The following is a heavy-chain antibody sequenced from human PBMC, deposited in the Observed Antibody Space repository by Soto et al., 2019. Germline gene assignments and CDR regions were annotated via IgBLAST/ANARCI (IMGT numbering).Heavy chain of an antibody. V-gene: IGHV1-3*04. Sequence: QVQLVQSGAGVKKPGASVTVSCKASGCIFTSYAMHWVRQAPDQRLEWMGWVNTASGYTKYSQTFKGRVTIAWDTSASTAYMDVSSLRSGDSAVYYCARLLPGTFWVDYWAQGTLVTVSS. CDR1: GCIFTSYA. CDR2: VNTASGYT. CDR3: ARLLPGTFWVDY. J-gene: IGHJ4*02. D-gene: IGHD1-1*01.